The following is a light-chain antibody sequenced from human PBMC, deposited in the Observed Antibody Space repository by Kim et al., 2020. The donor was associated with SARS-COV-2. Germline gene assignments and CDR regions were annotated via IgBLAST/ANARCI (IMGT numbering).Light chain of an antibody. CDR3: QQYGSSRIT. J-gene: IGKJ5*01. Sequence: CPGESATLSCRSSQSVSSSYLAWYQQKPGQAPRLLIYCASSRATGIPDRFSGSGSGTDFTLTISRLEPEDFAVYYCQQYGSSRITFGQGTRLEIK. CDR2: CAS. CDR1: QSVSSSY. V-gene: IGKV3-20*01.